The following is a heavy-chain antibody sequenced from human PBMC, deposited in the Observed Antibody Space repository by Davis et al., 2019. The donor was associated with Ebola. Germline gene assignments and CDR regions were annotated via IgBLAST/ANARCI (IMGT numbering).Heavy chain of an antibody. J-gene: IGHJ4*02. CDR1: GYTFTSYD. D-gene: IGHD3-3*01. V-gene: IGHV1-8*01. Sequence: ASVKVSCKASGYTFTSYDINWVRQATGQGLEWMGWMNPNSGNTGYAQKFQGRVTMTTDTSTSTAYMELRSLRSDDTAVYYCARVPRFLEWLFGEIFDYWGQGTLVTVSS. CDR2: MNPNSGNT. CDR3: ARVPRFLEWLFGEIFDY.